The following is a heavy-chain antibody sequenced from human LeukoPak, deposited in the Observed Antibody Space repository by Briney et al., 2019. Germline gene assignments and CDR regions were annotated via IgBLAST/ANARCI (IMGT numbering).Heavy chain of an antibody. D-gene: IGHD5-24*01. J-gene: IGHJ4*02. Sequence: PSETLSLTCTVSGGSISSGGYYWSWIRQHPVKGLEWIGYIYYSGSTYYNPSLKSRVTISVDTSKNQFSLKLSSVTAADTAVYYCARGNVEMATNWGQGTLVTVSS. CDR3: ARGNVEMATN. CDR1: GGSISSGGYY. V-gene: IGHV4-31*03. CDR2: IYYSGST.